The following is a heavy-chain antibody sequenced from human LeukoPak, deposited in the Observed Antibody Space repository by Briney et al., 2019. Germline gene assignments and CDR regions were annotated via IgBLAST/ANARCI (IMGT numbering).Heavy chain of an antibody. CDR2: ITSSSSYI. CDR3: ARDRLVLRPRSSSDY. J-gene: IGHJ4*02. V-gene: IGHV3-21*01. CDR1: GVTFSSYS. D-gene: IGHD6-6*01. Sequence: PGGSLRLSCAASGVTFSSYSMNWVRQAPGKGLEWVSSITSSSSYIYYADSVKGRFTISRDDAKNSLYLQMNSLRAEDTAIYYCARDRLVLRPRSSSDYWGQGTLVTVSS.